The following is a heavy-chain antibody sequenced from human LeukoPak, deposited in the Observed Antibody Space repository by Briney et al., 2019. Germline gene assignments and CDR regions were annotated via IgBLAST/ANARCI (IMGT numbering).Heavy chain of an antibody. CDR2: ISSSGSTI. CDR3: ARDGCSSTSCYSSWFDP. J-gene: IGHJ5*02. Sequence: GGSLRLSCAASGFTFSSYSMNWVRQAPGKGLEWVSYISSSGSTIYYADSVKGRFTISRDNAKNSLYLQMNSLRAEDTAVYYCARDGCSSTSCYSSWFDPWGQGTLVTVSS. V-gene: IGHV3-48*04. CDR1: GFTFSSYS. D-gene: IGHD2-2*01.